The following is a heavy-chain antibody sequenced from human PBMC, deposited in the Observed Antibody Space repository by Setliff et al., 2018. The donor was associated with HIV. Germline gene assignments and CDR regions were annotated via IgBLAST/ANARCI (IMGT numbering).Heavy chain of an antibody. Sequence: KPSETLSLTCTVSGGSISSSSYYWGWIRQPPGKGLEWIGSLYYSGSTYYNPSLKSRVTMSVDTSKNQFSLKLSSATAADTAVYYCARRIAPGWWGGNSGDAFDLWGQGTMVTVS. J-gene: IGHJ3*01. CDR1: GGSISSSSYY. V-gene: IGHV4-39*01. D-gene: IGHD2-21*02. CDR2: LYYSGST. CDR3: ARRIAPGWWGGNSGDAFDL.